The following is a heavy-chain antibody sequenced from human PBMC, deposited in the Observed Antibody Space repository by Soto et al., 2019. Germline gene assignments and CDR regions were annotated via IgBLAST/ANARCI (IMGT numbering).Heavy chain of an antibody. Sequence: PGGSLRLSCAASGFTFSSYAMSWVRQAPGKGLEWVSAISGSGGSTYYADSVKGRFTISRDNSKTTLYLQMNSLRAEDTAVYYCAKFAFGVVWRKPADVWGQGTTVTVSS. CDR3: AKFAFGVVWRKPADV. V-gene: IGHV3-23*01. CDR2: ISGSGGST. D-gene: IGHD3-3*01. CDR1: GFTFSSYA. J-gene: IGHJ6*02.